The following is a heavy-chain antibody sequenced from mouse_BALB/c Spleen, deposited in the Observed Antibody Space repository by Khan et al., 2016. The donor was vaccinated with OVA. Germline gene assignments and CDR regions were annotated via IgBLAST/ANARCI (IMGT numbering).Heavy chain of an antibody. J-gene: IGHJ4*01. Sequence: VQLQQSGPELVKPGASVKMSCKASGYTFTNYVMHWVKQKPGQGLEWIGYINPYNDGTKYNEKFKGKATLTSEKSSSTAYMELSSLTSEDSAVYYCARYGSSPYDAMDYWGQGTSVTVSS. CDR3: ARYGSSPYDAMDY. CDR1: GYTFTNYV. CDR2: INPYNDGT. V-gene: IGHV1S136*01. D-gene: IGHD1-1*01.